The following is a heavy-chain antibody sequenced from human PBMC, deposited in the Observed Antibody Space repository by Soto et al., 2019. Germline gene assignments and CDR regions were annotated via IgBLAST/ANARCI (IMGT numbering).Heavy chain of an antibody. J-gene: IGHJ6*02. D-gene: IGHD3-3*01. CDR1: GFTFSSYW. CDR2: IKRDGSEE. Sequence: GGSLRLSCAASGFTFSSYWMSWVRQAPGKGLEWVANIKRDGSEEYYVDSVKGRFTISRDNAKNSLYLQLNSLRAEDTAVYYCARVGLRFLEWLFNPGYGMDVWGQGTTVTVYS. V-gene: IGHV3-7*01. CDR3: ARVGLRFLEWLFNPGYGMDV.